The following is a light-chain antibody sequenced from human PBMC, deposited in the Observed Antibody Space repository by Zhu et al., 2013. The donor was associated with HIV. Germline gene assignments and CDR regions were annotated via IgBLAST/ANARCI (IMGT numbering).Light chain of an antibody. CDR3: QQRSKWPPLT. CDR2: AAS. J-gene: IGKJ4*01. Sequence: IQLTQSPSSLSASVGDRVTITCRASQGISSYLAWYQQKPGKAPKLLIYAASTLQSGVPSRFSGSGSGTDFTLTISSLQPEDFAVYYCQQRSKWPPLTFGGGTKVEIK. CDR1: QGISSY. V-gene: IGKV1-9*01.